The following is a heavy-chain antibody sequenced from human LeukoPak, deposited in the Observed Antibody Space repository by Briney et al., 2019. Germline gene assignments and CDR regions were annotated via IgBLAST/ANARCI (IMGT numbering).Heavy chain of an antibody. Sequence: PSETLSLNCTVSGGSISSYYWSWIRQPPGKGLERIGYIYYSGTTNYNPSLKSRVTISVDTSKNQFSLKLSSVTAADTAVYYCARARINWFDPWGQGTLVTVSS. D-gene: IGHD1-14*01. CDR1: GGSISSYY. V-gene: IGHV4-59*01. J-gene: IGHJ5*02. CDR2: IYYSGTT. CDR3: ARARINWFDP.